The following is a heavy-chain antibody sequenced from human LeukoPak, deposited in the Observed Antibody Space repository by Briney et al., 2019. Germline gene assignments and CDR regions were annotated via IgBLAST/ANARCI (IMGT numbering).Heavy chain of an antibody. D-gene: IGHD6-19*01. Sequence: SETLSLTCAVYGGSFSGYYWSWIRQPPGKGLEWIGEINHSGSTNYNPSLKSRVTISVDTSKHQFSLKLSSVTAADTAVYYCAFRGWTFDYWGQGTLVTVSS. V-gene: IGHV4-34*01. CDR1: GGSFSGYY. CDR2: INHSGST. CDR3: AFRGWTFDY. J-gene: IGHJ4*02.